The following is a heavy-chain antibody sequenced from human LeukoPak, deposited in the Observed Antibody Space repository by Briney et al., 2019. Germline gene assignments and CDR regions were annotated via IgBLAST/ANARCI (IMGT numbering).Heavy chain of an antibody. CDR1: GFTFSCYA. Sequence: PGGSLRLSCAASGFTFSCYALSGVRQAPGKGLEGVSAISSSSSFIYYADSVRGRFTISRDNAKNSLYLQMNSLRAEDTAVYFCARDWARTGYCTSTNCPDAFDLWGQGTMLTVSS. D-gene: IGHD2-2*01. CDR3: ARDWARTGYCTSTNCPDAFDL. V-gene: IGHV3-21*06. CDR2: ISSSSSFI. J-gene: IGHJ3*01.